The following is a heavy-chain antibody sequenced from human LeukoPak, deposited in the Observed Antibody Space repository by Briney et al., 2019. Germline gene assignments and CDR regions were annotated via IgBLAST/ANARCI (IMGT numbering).Heavy chain of an antibody. D-gene: IGHD2-2*03. Sequence: GGSLRLSCAASGFTFSSYAMHWVRQAPGKGLEWVAVISYDGSNKYYADSVKGRFTISRDNSKNTLYLQMNSLRAEDTAVYYCARDESWVGYCSSTSCYAYFDYWGRGTLVTVSS. CDR1: GFTFSSYA. CDR3: ARDESWVGYCSSTSCYAYFDY. J-gene: IGHJ4*02. CDR2: ISYDGSNK. V-gene: IGHV3-30-3*01.